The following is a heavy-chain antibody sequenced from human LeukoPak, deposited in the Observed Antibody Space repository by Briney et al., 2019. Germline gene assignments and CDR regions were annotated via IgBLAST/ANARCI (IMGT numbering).Heavy chain of an antibody. CDR3: ASPPDSSGWYGPFDY. V-gene: IGHV3-23*01. CDR1: GFTFSSYA. CDR2: ISGSGGST. Sequence: GGSLRLSCAASGFTFSSYAMSWVRQAPGKGLEWVSAISGSGGSTYYADSVKGRFTISRDNSKNTLYLQMNSLRLDDTSVYYCASPPDSSGWYGPFDYWGQGTLVTVSS. D-gene: IGHD6-13*01. J-gene: IGHJ4*02.